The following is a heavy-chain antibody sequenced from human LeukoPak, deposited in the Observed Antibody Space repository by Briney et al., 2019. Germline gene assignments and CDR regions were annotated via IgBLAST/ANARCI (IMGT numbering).Heavy chain of an antibody. Sequence: GESLKISCMGSGYSFTNYWIAWVRQMPGKGLEWMGIIYPGDPHTTYSPSFQGQVTISADKSINTAYLQWRSLAASDTAMYYCARRTNSYSYLPDYWGQGTLVTVSS. CDR3: ARRTNSYSYLPDY. J-gene: IGHJ4*02. D-gene: IGHD3-16*02. CDR1: GYSFTNYW. CDR2: IYPGDPHT. V-gene: IGHV5-51*01.